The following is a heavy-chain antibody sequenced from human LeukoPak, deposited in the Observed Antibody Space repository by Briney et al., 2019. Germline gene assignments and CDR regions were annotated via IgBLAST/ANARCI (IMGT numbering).Heavy chain of an antibody. D-gene: IGHD3-22*01. V-gene: IGHV3-21*01. J-gene: IGHJ3*02. CDR3: ARDYDSRFPGAFDI. CDR1: GFTFSSYS. CDR2: ISSSSSYI. Sequence: AGSLRLSCAASGFTFSSYSMSWVRQAPGKGLEWVSSISSSSSYIYYADSVKGRFTISRDNAKNSLYLQTNSLRAEDTAVYYCARDYDSRFPGAFDIWGQGTMGTVSS.